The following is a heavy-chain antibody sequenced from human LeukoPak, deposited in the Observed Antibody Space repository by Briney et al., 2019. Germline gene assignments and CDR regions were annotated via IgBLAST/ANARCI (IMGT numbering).Heavy chain of an antibody. CDR2: IVSVGHST. J-gene: IGHJ3*02. Sequence: PGGSLRLSCAASGFRFSDAAMTWVRQAPGKGLEWVSLIVSVGHSTYYGDSVKGRFTISRDNSKNTLSLQMNSLRVEDTAMYYCAKDIELSILGLGTMVT. CDR3: AKDIELSI. D-gene: IGHD3-16*02. V-gene: IGHV3-23*01. CDR1: GFRFSDAA.